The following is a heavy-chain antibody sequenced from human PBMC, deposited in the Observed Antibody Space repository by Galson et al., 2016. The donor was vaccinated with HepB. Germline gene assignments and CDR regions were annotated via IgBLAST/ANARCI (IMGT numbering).Heavy chain of an antibody. J-gene: IGHJ4*02. CDR3: ALPLFSRLAN. CDR2: ISHDGSNR. V-gene: IGHV3-30-3*01. CDR1: GFTFSSYD. D-gene: IGHD2-21*01. Sequence: SLRLSCAASGFTFSSYDMHWVRQAPGKGLEWMAIISHDGSNRYYADSVKGRFTISRDKSKNTLYLQMNSLRAEDTAVYHCALPLFSRLANWGQGTLVTVSS.